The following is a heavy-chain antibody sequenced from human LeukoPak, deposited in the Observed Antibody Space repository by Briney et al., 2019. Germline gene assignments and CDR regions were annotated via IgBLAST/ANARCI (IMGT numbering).Heavy chain of an antibody. CDR3: ARADNIKYGDPPESYFDS. D-gene: IGHD1-1*01. CDR2: ISSDGGST. Sequence: PGGSLRLSCAASGFTFSSYAMHWVRQAPGKGLEYVSVISSDGGSTYYANSVKGRFTISRDNSKNTLYLQMGSMRAEDMAVYYCARADNIKYGDPPESYFDSGGRETLAP. CDR1: GFTFSSYA. V-gene: IGHV3-64*01. J-gene: IGHJ4*02.